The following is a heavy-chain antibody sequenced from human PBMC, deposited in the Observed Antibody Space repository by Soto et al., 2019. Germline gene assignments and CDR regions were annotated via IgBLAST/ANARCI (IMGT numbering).Heavy chain of an antibody. D-gene: IGHD2-2*03. V-gene: IGHV3-23*01. CDR3: ARQYGLGIVVVAAANPFDS. Sequence: EVDLLESGGGLVQPGGSLRLSCAASRFSFYTYAMTWVRQAPRKGLEWVSSISPDGDYIYYADSVRGRFAVSRDNSKNLLFLQMNSLREEDAAVYYCARQYGLGIVVVAAANPFDSWGQGNLVTESS. CDR2: ISPDGDYI. CDR1: RFSFYTYA. J-gene: IGHJ4*02.